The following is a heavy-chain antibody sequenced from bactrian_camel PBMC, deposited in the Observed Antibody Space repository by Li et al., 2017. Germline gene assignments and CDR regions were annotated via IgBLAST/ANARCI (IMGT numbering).Heavy chain of an antibody. V-gene: IGHV3S67*01. D-gene: IGHD2*01. CDR1: GFTFSGYS. CDR3: TPGVY. Sequence: DVQLVESGGDLVQPGGSLRLSCAASGFTFSGYSMSWVRQAPGKEREGVAAIDSDGIASYADSVKGRFIISRDDATATLILQLNSLKTEDTARYYCTPGVYWGQGTQVTVS. J-gene: IGHJ4*01. CDR2: IDSDGIA.